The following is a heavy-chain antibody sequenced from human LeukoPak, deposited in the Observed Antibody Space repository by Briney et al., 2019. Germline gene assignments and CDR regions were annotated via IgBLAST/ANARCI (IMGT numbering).Heavy chain of an antibody. D-gene: IGHD7-27*01. V-gene: IGHV3-74*01. CDR3: ARDNWGY. CDR1: GFTFSSYW. Sequence: GGSLRLSCAASGFTFSSYWMHWVRQAPGKGLVWVSRIKGDATYTDYADSVKGRFTISRDNAKNTLFLQMNSLRPDDTAVYYCARDNWGYWGQGTLVTVSS. J-gene: IGHJ4*02. CDR2: IKGDATYT.